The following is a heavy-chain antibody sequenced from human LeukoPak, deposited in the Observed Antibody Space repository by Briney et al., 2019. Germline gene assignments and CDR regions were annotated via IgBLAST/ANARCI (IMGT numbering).Heavy chain of an antibody. D-gene: IGHD3-10*01. CDR3: ATELTMADGTNWFDP. Sequence: ASVKVSCKASGYTFTSYYMHWVRQAPGQGLEWMGWINTNTGNPTYAQGFTGRFVFSLDTSVSTAYLQISSLKAEDTAVYYCATELTMADGTNWFDPWGQGTLVTVSS. CDR1: GYTFTSYY. CDR2: INTNTGNP. V-gene: IGHV7-4-1*02. J-gene: IGHJ5*02.